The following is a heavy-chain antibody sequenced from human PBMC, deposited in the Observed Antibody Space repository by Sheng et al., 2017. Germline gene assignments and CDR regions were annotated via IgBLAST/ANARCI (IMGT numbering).Heavy chain of an antibody. D-gene: IGHD2-2*02. Sequence: QVQLVQSGAEVKKPGSSVKVSCKASGGTFSSYAISWVRQAPGQGLEWMGGIIPIFGTANYAQKFQGRVTITADESTSTAYMELSSLRSEDTAVYYCARGGRYCSSTSCYSGFDPWGQGTLVTVSS. CDR2: IIPIFGTA. V-gene: IGHV1-69*01. J-gene: IGHJ5*02. CDR3: ARGGRYCSSTSCYSGFDP. CDR1: GGTFSSYA.